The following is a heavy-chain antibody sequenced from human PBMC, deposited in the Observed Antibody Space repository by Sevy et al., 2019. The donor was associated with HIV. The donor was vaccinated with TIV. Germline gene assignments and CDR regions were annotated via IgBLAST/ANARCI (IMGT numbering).Heavy chain of an antibody. D-gene: IGHD4-4*01. J-gene: IGHJ5*02. Sequence: GGSLRLSCAASGFTFNFHGMHWVRQAPGKGLEWVAFIWHDGSNKYMADSVKGRFTISRDNSKNTLFLQMNSLTVEDTAVYYCARETDNSARSLDPWGQGTLVTLSS. CDR1: GFTFNFHG. V-gene: IGHV3-30*02. CDR3: ARETDNSARSLDP. CDR2: IWHDGSNK.